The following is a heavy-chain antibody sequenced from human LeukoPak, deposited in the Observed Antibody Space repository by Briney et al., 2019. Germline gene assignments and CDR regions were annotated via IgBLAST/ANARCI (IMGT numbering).Heavy chain of an antibody. CDR3: ARGLKDGYGPIYYFDY. D-gene: IGHD5-18*01. Sequence: SVRVSCKASGGTFSSYAMSWLRQAPGQGLEWMGKIIPIFGTANSAQKFQGRVTIITDESTSTAYMELSSLRSEDTAVYYCARGLKDGYGPIYYFDYWGQGTLVTVSS. CDR2: IIPIFGTA. CDR1: GGTFSSYA. V-gene: IGHV1-69*05. J-gene: IGHJ4*02.